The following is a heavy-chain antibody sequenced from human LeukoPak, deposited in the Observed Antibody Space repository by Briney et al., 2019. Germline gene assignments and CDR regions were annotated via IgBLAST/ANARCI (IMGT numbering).Heavy chain of an antibody. D-gene: IGHD6-25*01. Sequence: SVKVSCKASGGTFSSYAISWVRQAPGQGLEWMGGIIPIFGTANYAQKFQGRVTITADKSTSTAYMELSRLRSDDTAVYYCARTAAKNWFDPWGQGTLVTVSS. V-gene: IGHV1-69*06. CDR3: ARTAAKNWFDP. CDR1: GGTFSSYA. CDR2: IIPIFGTA. J-gene: IGHJ5*02.